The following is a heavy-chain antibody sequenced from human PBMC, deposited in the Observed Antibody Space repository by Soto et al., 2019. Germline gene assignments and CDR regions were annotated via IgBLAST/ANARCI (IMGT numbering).Heavy chain of an antibody. CDR1: AFTLSSYC. CDR3: AREYGVGFDI. D-gene: IGHD3-10*01. J-gene: IGHJ3*02. V-gene: IGHV3-7*01. Sequence: EVQLVESGGGLVQPGGSLRLSCAASAFTLSSYCMSWVRQAPGKGLEWVANIKPDGSEKYYVDSVKGRFSISRDNTKNTLYLQMSTLRTEDTAIYYGAREYGVGFDIWGQGTLVTVSS. CDR2: IKPDGSEK.